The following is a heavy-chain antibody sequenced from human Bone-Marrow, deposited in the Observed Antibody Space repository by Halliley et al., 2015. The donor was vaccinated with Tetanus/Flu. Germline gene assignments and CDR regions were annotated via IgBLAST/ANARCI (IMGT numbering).Heavy chain of an antibody. J-gene: IGHJ1*01. CDR3: ARVMLDEPAEYFQH. V-gene: IGHV4-59*01. Sequence: LRLSCTVSGASISSYYWTWIRQPPGRGLEWIGYISYSGNTNYNPPLKSRGTISLDTSKNQFSLRVRSVTAADTAVYYCARVMLDEPAEYFQHWGPGTLVTVSS. CDR1: GASISSYY. D-gene: IGHD3-10*02. CDR2: ISYSGNT.